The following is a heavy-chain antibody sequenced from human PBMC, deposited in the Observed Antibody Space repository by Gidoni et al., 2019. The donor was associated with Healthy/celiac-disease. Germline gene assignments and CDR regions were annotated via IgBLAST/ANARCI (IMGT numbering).Heavy chain of an antibody. CDR3: ARWGLEPQDY. V-gene: IGHV1-18*01. D-gene: IGHD1-1*01. CDR2: ISAYNGTT. Sequence: QVQLVQSGAEVKKPGASVKVSCKASGYTFTSYGIRWVRQAPGEGLEWMGWISAYNGTTNYAQKLQVRVTITTDTSTSPAYMALRSLISDDSAVYYFARWGLEPQDYWGQGTLVTVSS. J-gene: IGHJ4*02. CDR1: GYTFTSYG.